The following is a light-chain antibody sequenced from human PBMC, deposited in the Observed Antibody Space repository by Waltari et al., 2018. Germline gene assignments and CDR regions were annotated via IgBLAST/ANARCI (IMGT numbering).Light chain of an antibody. J-gene: IGKJ3*01. Sequence: IVLTQSPGTLSLSPGARATLSCRASQSVSSSYLAWYQQKPGQAPRLLIYGASSRATGIPDRFSGSGSGTDFTLTISRLEPEDFAVYYCQQYGSSRFTFGPGTKVDIK. CDR2: GAS. CDR3: QQYGSSRFT. CDR1: QSVSSSY. V-gene: IGKV3-20*01.